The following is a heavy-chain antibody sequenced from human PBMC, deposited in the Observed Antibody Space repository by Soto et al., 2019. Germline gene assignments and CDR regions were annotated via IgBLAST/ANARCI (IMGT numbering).Heavy chain of an antibody. CDR1: GFSISSGYCY. Sequence: PSDTLSLTCPFSGFSISSGYCYWSWIRQPPGKGLEWIGYIYYSGSTYYNPSLKSRVTISVDTSKNQFSLKLSSVTAADTAVYYCAREKHVLLWFGELLARFFDYWGQGTLVTVSS. V-gene: IGHV4-30-4*02. J-gene: IGHJ4*02. CDR3: AREKHVLLWFGELLARFFDY. CDR2: IYYSGST. D-gene: IGHD3-10*01.